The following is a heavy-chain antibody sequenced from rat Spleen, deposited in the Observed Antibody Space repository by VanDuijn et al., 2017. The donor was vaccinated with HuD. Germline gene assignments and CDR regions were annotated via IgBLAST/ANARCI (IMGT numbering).Heavy chain of an antibody. CDR3: ARQGRDGLAY. CDR2: ISPSGGST. D-gene: IGHD4-1*01. V-gene: IGHV5-25*01. CDR1: GFTFSDYY. J-gene: IGHJ3*01. Sequence: EVQLVESGGGLVQPGRSLKLSCAASGFTFSDYYMAWVRQAPTKGLEWVASISPSGGSTYYRDSVKGRFTISRDNAKSTLYLQMDSLRSEDTATYYCARQGRDGLAYWGQGTLVTVSS.